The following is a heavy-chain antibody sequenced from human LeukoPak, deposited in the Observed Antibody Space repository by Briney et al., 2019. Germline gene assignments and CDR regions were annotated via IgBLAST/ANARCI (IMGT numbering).Heavy chain of an antibody. V-gene: IGHV1-46*01. J-gene: IGHJ4*02. CDR2: INPSGGST. CDR3: ARASLKDDIVVVPAAADY. CDR1: GYTFTSYY. Sequence: ASVKVSCKASGYTFTSYYMHWVRQAPGQGLEWMGIINPSGGSTSYAQKFQGRVTMTRDTSTSTVYMELSSLRSEDTAVYYRARASLKDDIVVVPAAADYWGQGTLVTVSS. D-gene: IGHD2-2*01.